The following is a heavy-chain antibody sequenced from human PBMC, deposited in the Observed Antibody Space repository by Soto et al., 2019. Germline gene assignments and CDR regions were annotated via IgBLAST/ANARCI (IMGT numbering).Heavy chain of an antibody. Sequence: QVQLVESGGGVVQPGRSLRLSCAASGFSFSGYPMHWVRQTPGKGLEWVALISFDGTNKYYADSVKGRFTISRDNSRNKLFLQMNSLRADDTSLYYCAMPSGSYYPYWGQGTLVTVSS. V-gene: IGHV3-30-3*01. D-gene: IGHD1-26*01. CDR3: AMPSGSYYPY. CDR1: GFSFSGYP. J-gene: IGHJ4*02. CDR2: ISFDGTNK.